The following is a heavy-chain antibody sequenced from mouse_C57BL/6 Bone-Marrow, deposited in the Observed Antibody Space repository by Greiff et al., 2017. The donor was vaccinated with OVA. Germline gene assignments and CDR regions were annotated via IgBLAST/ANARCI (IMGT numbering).Heavy chain of an antibody. D-gene: IGHD1-1*01. Sequence: QVQLQQPGAELVMPGASVKLSCKASGYTFTSYWMHWVKQRPGQGLEWIGEIAPSDSYTHYNQKFKGKSTLPVDQSSSTAYMQLSSRTSEDSAVYYCAREGNYYGSSYDYWGQGTTLTVSS. CDR2: IAPSDSYT. CDR3: AREGNYYGSSYDY. V-gene: IGHV1-69*01. J-gene: IGHJ2*01. CDR1: GYTFTSYW.